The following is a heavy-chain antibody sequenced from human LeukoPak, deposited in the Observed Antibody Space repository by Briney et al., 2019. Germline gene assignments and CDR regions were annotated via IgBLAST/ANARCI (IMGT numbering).Heavy chain of an antibody. CDR1: GFTFSSYG. J-gene: IGHJ3*02. CDR3: ARLGEQWLVYAFDI. D-gene: IGHD6-19*01. V-gene: IGHV3-33*01. Sequence: TGGSLRLSCAASGFTFSSYGMHWVRQAPGKGLEWLAVIWYDGSNKYYADSVKGRFTISRDNSKNTLYLQMNSLRAEDTAVYYCARLGEQWLVYAFDIWGQGTMVTVSS. CDR2: IWYDGSNK.